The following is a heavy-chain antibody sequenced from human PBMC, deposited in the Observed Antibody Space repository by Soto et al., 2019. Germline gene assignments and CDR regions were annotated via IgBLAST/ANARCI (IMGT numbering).Heavy chain of an antibody. D-gene: IGHD6-13*01. V-gene: IGHV3-23*01. Sequence: GGSLRLSCAASGFTFSSYAMSWVRQAPGKGLEWVSAISGSGGSTYYADSVKGRFTISRDNSKNKLYLQMNSLRAEDTAVYYCAKRFWGNAAAGKPRSGYYYYYMDVWGKGTTVTVSS. J-gene: IGHJ6*03. CDR3: AKRFWGNAAAGKPRSGYYYYYMDV. CDR2: ISGSGGST. CDR1: GFTFSSYA.